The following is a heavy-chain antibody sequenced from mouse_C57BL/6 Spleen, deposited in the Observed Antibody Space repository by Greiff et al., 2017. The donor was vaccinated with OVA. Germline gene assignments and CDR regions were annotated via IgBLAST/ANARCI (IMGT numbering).Heavy chain of an antibody. CDR1: GYTFTGYW. CDR2: IFPGSGST. Sequence: VQLQQSGAELMKPGASVKLSCKASGYTFTGYWIEWVKQRPGHGLEWIGEIFPGSGSTNYNDKLKGKATLTVYKYSSTAYMQLSSLTSEDSAVNYCASSGNYYDDYFDDWGKGTTLTVSS. V-gene: IGHV1-9*01. J-gene: IGHJ2*01. D-gene: IGHD2-4*01. CDR3: ASSGNYYDDYFDD.